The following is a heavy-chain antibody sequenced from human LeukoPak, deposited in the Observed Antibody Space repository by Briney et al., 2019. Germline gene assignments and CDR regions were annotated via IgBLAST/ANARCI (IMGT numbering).Heavy chain of an antibody. CDR2: INHSGST. CDR3: ARGGRYYYDSSGYYYLSY. V-gene: IGHV4-34*01. J-gene: IGHJ4*02. Sequence: SETLSLTCAVYGGSFSGYYWSWIRQPPGKGLEWIGEINHSGSTNYNPSLKSRVTISVDTSKNQFFLKLSSVTAADTAVYYCARGGRYYYDSSGYYYLSYWGQGTLVTVSS. D-gene: IGHD3-22*01. CDR1: GGSFSGYY.